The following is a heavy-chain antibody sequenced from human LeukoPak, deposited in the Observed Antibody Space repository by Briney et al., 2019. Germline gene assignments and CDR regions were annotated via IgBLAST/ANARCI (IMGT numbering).Heavy chain of an antibody. CDR3: ARTLYIAAAPGGFDY. Sequence: ASVKVSCKASGFTFTGYYIHWVRQAPGQGLEWMGWINPKNAGTNYAQKFQGRVTMTRDTSTGTAYVELSRLRSDDSAVYYCARTLYIAAAPGGFDYWGQGTLVAVSS. V-gene: IGHV1-2*02. D-gene: IGHD6-13*01. J-gene: IGHJ4*02. CDR1: GFTFTGYY. CDR2: INPKNAGT.